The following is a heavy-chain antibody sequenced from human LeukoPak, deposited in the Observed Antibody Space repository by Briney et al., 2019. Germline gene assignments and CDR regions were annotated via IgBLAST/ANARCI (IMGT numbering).Heavy chain of an antibody. Sequence: GGSLRLSCEASGFTFNSYGMSWVRQAPGKGLEWVSAISGSGYTTYYADSVKGRFTISRDNAKNSLSLQMNSLRAEDTAVYYCARSPAGANYYLDVWGKGTTVTISS. CDR3: ARSPAGANYYLDV. CDR2: ISGSGYTT. J-gene: IGHJ6*03. V-gene: IGHV3-23*01. CDR1: GFTFNSYG. D-gene: IGHD1-14*01.